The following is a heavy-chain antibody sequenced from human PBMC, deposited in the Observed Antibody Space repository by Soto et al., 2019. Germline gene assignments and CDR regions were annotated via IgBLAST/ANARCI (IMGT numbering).Heavy chain of an antibody. J-gene: IGHJ6*02. CDR2: IYYSGST. CDR3: AIVPWLENYYGMDV. V-gene: IGHV4-59*01. CDR1: GGSISSYY. Sequence: QVQLQESGPGLVKPSETLSLTCTVSGGSISSYYWSWIRQPPGKGLEWIGYIYYSGSTNYNPSLKSRVTISVDTSKNQFSLKLSSVTAADTAVFYCAIVPWLENYYGMDVWGQGTTVTVSS. D-gene: IGHD6-19*01.